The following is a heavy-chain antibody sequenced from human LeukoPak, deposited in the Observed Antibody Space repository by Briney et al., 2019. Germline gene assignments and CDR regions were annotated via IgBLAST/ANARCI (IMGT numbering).Heavy chain of an antibody. D-gene: IGHD1-26*01. V-gene: IGHV3-30*02. CDR2: IRYDESKT. J-gene: IGHJ4*02. CDR1: GFTFSSYG. Sequence: PGGSLRLSCAASGFTFSSYGMHWVRQAPPKGQEWVAFIRYDESKTFYGDSVKGRFTVSRDNSKNTLYLQMNSLRAEDTAVYYCAKSHLPNSYSGTYYCDYWGQGTQVTVSS. CDR3: AKSHLPNSYSGTYYCDY.